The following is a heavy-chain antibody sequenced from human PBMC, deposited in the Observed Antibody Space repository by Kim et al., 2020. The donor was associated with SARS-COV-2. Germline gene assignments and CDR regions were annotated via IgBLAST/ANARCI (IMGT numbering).Heavy chain of an antibody. V-gene: IGHV3-74*01. Sequence: GGSLRLSCAASGFTFSSYWMHWVSQAPGKRLVWVSRLNSDGGTTSYADYVKGRFTISRDNAKSTLYLQMNSLRAEDTAVYYCASRRYTGTYYYFDYWGQGTLVTVTS. D-gene: IGHD1-26*01. CDR1: GFTFSSYW. CDR3: ASRRYTGTYYYFDY. J-gene: IGHJ4*02. CDR2: LNSDGGTT.